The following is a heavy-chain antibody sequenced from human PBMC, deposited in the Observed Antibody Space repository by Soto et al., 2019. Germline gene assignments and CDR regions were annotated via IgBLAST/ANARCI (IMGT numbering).Heavy chain of an antibody. D-gene: IGHD6-6*01. V-gene: IGHV3-23*01. CDR3: AQYRRAGGDYGFYSDL. J-gene: IGHJ5*02. Sequence: GWSLRLSCAASAFTFSSYGMTWVRQAPGKGLGWVSFSSATGAGTYYADSVKGRFTISRDNSKNTLYLQMTSLRADDTAVYYFAQYRRAGGDYGFYSDLCGQGALVTVAS. CDR1: AFTFSSYG. CDR2: SSATGAGT.